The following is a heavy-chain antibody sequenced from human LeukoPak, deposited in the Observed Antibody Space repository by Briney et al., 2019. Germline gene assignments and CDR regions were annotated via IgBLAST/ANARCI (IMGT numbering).Heavy chain of an antibody. D-gene: IGHD6-19*01. CDR2: IYYSGST. CDR1: GGSISSYY. CDR3: ARGSSGWYLVAFDI. J-gene: IGHJ3*02. V-gene: IGHV4-59*01. Sequence: KPSETLSLTCTVSGGSISSYYWSWIRQPPGKGLEWIGYIYYSGSTDYNPSLKSRVTMSVDTSKNQFSLKLSSVTAADTAVYYCARGSSGWYLVAFDIWGQGTMVTVSS.